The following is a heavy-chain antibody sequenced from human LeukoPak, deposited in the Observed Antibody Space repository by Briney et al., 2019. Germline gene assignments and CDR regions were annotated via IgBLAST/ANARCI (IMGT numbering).Heavy chain of an antibody. D-gene: IGHD3-22*01. V-gene: IGHV3-43*01. CDR3: AKASYDSSGYYTSYYFDY. CDR2: TSWDGGST. J-gene: IGHJ4*02. Sequence: GGSLRLSCAASGFTFDDYTMHWVRQAPGKGLEWVSLTSWDGGSTYYADSVKGRFTISRDNSKNSLYLQMNSLRTEDTALYYCAKASYDSSGYYTSYYFDYWGQGTLVTVSS. CDR1: GFTFDDYT.